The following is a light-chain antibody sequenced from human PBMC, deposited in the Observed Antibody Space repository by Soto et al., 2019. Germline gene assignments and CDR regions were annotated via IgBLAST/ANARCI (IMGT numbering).Light chain of an antibody. Sequence: EIQLTQSPSFLSASVGDRVTITCRASQGISSYLAWYQQKPGKAPKLLIYAASTLQSGVPSRFSGSGSGTEFTLTISSLQPEDFATYHCQQLNTLPFTFGQGTRLEIK. CDR3: QQLNTLPFT. J-gene: IGKJ5*01. CDR2: AAS. V-gene: IGKV1-9*01. CDR1: QGISSY.